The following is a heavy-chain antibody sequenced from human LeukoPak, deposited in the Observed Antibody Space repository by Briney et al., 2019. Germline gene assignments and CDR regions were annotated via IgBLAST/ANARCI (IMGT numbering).Heavy chain of an antibody. V-gene: IGHV3-30*04. CDR2: ISYDGSNK. CDR1: RFTFSRFA. J-gene: IGHJ4*02. Sequence: GRSLRLSCAASRFTFSRFAMHWVRQAPDKGLEWVAVISYDGSNKYYADSVKGRFTISRDNSRNTVFLQMNSLRPEDTAVYYCARGGGPDTAMNLDYWGQGTLVTVSS. D-gene: IGHD5-18*01. CDR3: ARGGGPDTAMNLDY.